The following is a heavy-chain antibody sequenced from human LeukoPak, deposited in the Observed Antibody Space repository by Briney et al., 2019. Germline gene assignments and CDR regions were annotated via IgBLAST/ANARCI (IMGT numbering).Heavy chain of an antibody. CDR1: GYTFTSYA. V-gene: IGHV7-4-1*02. Sequence: ASVKVSCKASGYTFTSYAMNWVRQAPGQGLEWMGWINTNTGNPTYAQGFTGRFVFSLDTSVSTAYLQISSLKAEDTAVYYCARRYGGYCTNGVCYAYYYYYMDVWGKGTTVTASS. CDR3: ARRYGGYCTNGVCYAYYYYYMDV. D-gene: IGHD2-8*01. CDR2: INTNTGNP. J-gene: IGHJ6*03.